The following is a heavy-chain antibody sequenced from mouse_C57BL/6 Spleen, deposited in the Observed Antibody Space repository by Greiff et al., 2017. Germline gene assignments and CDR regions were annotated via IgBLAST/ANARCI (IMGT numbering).Heavy chain of an antibody. J-gene: IGHJ4*01. D-gene: IGHD1-1*01. V-gene: IGHV1-55*01. CDR1: GYNFTSDW. CDR2: IYPGSGST. Sequence: QVQLQQPGAELVKPGASVKMSCKASGYNFTSDWITWVKQRPGQGLEWIGDIYPGSGSTNYNEKFKSKATLTVDTSSSTAYMQLSSLTSEDSAVYYCATYGSPYYAMDYWGQGTSVTVSS. CDR3: ATYGSPYYAMDY.